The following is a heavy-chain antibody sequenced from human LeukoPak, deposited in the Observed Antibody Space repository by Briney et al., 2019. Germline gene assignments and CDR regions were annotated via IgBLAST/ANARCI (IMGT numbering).Heavy chain of an antibody. CDR2: ISYDGSNK. V-gene: IGHV3-30*18. Sequence: PGRSLRLSCAASGFTFSSYGMHWVRQAPGKGLEWVAVISYDGSNKYYADSVKGRFTISRDNSKNTLYLQMNSLRAEDTAVYYCAKSGSRMLFSAFDIWGQGTMVTVSS. CDR1: GFTFSSYG. CDR3: AKSGSRMLFSAFDI. J-gene: IGHJ3*02. D-gene: IGHD2-21*01.